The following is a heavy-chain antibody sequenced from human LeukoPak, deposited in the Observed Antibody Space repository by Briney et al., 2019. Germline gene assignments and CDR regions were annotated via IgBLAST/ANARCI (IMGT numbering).Heavy chain of an antibody. Sequence: GGSLRLSCAASGFIFSSYAMSWVRQAPGKGLAWVSTISGGSGSTYCADSVKGRFTISRDNSKNTLYLQMNSLRDEDTAVYYCAKHRFESGGYHSTDWGQGTLVTVSS. CDR3: AKHRFESGGYHSTD. CDR2: ISGGSGST. D-gene: IGHD3-22*01. V-gene: IGHV3-23*01. J-gene: IGHJ4*02. CDR1: GFIFSSYA.